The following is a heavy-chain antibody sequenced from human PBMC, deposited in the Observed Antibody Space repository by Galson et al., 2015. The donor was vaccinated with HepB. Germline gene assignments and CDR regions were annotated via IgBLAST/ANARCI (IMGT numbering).Heavy chain of an antibody. D-gene: IGHD5-18*01. J-gene: IGHJ4*02. CDR2: ISYDGSNK. CDR1: GFTFSSYA. Sequence: LRLSCAASGFTFSSYAMHWVRQAPGKGLEWVAVISYDGSNKYYADSVKGRFTISRDNSKNTLYLQMNSLRAEDTAVYYCARDMAVDTAMVMYYWGQGTLVTVSS. V-gene: IGHV3-30-3*01. CDR3: ARDMAVDTAMVMYY.